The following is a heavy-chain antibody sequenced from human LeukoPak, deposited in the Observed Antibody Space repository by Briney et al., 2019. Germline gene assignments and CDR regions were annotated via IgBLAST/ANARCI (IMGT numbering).Heavy chain of an antibody. CDR2: IYTSGST. J-gene: IGHJ4*02. Sequence: PSETLSLTCTVSGYSISSGYYWSWIRQPAGKGLEWIGRIYTSGSTNYNPSLKSRVTMSVDTSKNQFSLKLSSVTAADTAVYYCASARGFIAAAGIFDYWGQGTLVTVSS. CDR3: ASARGFIAAAGIFDY. D-gene: IGHD6-13*01. CDR1: GYSISSGYY. V-gene: IGHV4-4*07.